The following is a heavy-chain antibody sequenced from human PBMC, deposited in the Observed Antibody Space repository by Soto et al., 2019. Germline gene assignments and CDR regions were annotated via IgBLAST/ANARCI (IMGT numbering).Heavy chain of an antibody. D-gene: IGHD3-10*01. J-gene: IGHJ4*02. V-gene: IGHV1-8*01. CDR1: GVGFTSYS. CDR3: ARGSYGSGMTFDY. Sequence: APAEVSSKDSGVGFTSYSIQWVRQATGQGLEWMGWMNPNSGNTGYAQKFQGRVTMTRNTSISTAYMELSSLRSEDTAVYYCARGSYGSGMTFDYWGQGTLVTVSS. CDR2: MNPNSGNT.